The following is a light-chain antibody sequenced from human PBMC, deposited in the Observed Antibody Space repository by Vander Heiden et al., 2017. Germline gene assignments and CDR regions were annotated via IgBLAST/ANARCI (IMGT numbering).Light chain of an antibody. CDR3: QTWGTGTAV. V-gene: IGLV4-69*01. CDR1: SGHSSYA. J-gene: IGLJ2*01. CDR2: LNSDGSH. Sequence: QLVLPHSPSASASLGASVKLTCTLSSGHSSYAIAWHQQQPEKGPRYLMKLNSDGSHSKGDGIPDRFSGSSSGAERYLTIASLQSEDEADYYCQTWGTGTAVFGGGTKLTVL.